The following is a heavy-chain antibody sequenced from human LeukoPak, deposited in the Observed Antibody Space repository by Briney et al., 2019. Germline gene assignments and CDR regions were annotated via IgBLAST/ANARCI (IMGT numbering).Heavy chain of an antibody. V-gene: IGHV3-9*01. Sequence: GGSLRLSCAASGFTFDDYAMHWVRQAPGKGLEWVSGISWNSGSLGYADSVKGRFTISRDNAKNSLYLQMNSLRAEDTALYYCAKDSRYYYDSSGYYFTGWGQGTLVTVSS. D-gene: IGHD3-22*01. J-gene: IGHJ4*02. CDR3: AKDSRYYYDSSGYYFTG. CDR2: ISWNSGSL. CDR1: GFTFDDYA.